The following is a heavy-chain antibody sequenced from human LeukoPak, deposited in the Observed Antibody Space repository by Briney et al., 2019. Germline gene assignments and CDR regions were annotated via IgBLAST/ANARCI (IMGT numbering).Heavy chain of an antibody. V-gene: IGHV1-18*01. CDR2: ISGYNSKT. Sequence: ASVKVSCKASGYTFTTYDITWVRQAPGQGLEWMGWISGYNSKTDYAQKLQGRVTMTTDTSTSTAYMELRSLRSDDTAVYYCARDRDSSGWHVADYWGQGTLVTVSS. D-gene: IGHD6-19*01. CDR1: GYTFTTYD. CDR3: ARDRDSSGWHVADY. J-gene: IGHJ4*02.